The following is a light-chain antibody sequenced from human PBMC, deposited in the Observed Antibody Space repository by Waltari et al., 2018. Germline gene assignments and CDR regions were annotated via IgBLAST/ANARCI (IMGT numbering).Light chain of an antibody. J-gene: IGLJ2*01. CDR2: AFT. CDR1: SSDVGGYNY. V-gene: IGLV2-8*01. Sequence: QSALTQPPSASGSPGQSVTISCTGTSSDVGGYNYVSWYQQPPGKAPKLMISAFTKRPSGVPDRFSGSKSGNTASLTVCGLQAEDEADYYCSSYAGSNNWVFGGGTKLTVL. CDR3: SSYAGSNNWV.